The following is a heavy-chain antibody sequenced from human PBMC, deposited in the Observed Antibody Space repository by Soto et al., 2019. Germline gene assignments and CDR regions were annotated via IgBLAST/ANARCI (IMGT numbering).Heavy chain of an antibody. Sequence: SVKLSCNASGYTFTSYAMHLVRQAPGQGLEWMGGIIPIFGTANYAQKFQGRVTITADESTSTAYMELSSLRSEDTAVYYCARQGKYYYDSSGPYLFDYWGQGTLVTVSS. CDR3: ARQGKYYYDSSGPYLFDY. CDR1: GYTFTSYA. D-gene: IGHD3-22*01. V-gene: IGHV1-69*13. J-gene: IGHJ4*02. CDR2: IIPIFGTA.